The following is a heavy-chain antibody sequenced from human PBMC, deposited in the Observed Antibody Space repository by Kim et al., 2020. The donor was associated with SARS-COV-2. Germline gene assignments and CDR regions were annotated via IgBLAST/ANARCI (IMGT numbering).Heavy chain of an antibody. CDR2: ISSDGRNK. Sequence: GGSLRLSCAASGFSFSSFAMHWVRQAPGKGLEWVALISSDGRNKYYGDFVKGRFTISRDNSKSTLFLQMNSLRRDDTAVYYCATVGNGWYEMNVWGQGTT. V-gene: IGHV3-30*03. D-gene: IGHD6-19*01. CDR1: GFSFSSFA. CDR3: ATVGNGWYEMNV. J-gene: IGHJ6*02.